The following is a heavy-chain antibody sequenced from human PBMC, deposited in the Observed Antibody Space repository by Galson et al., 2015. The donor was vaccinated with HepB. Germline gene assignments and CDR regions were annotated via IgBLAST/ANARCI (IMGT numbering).Heavy chain of an antibody. CDR1: GDSLSNYY. J-gene: IGHJ4*02. Sequence: ETLSLTCTVSGDSLSNYYWTYIRQPAGKGLEWIGRISASGSTNYNPSLKSRVTISVDASKSQFSLKVSSVTAADSAVYYCARLGVHGEAIDYWGQGTLVTVSS. V-gene: IGHV4-4*07. CDR3: ARLGVHGEAIDY. CDR2: ISASGST. D-gene: IGHD1-1*01.